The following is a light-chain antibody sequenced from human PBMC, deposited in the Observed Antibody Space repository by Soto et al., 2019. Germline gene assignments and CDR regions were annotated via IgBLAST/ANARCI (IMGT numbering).Light chain of an antibody. CDR1: QRISSW. V-gene: IGKV1-5*03. CDR3: QQYNRYSDS. J-gene: IGKJ2*01. Sequence: DIQMTQSPSTLSASVGDRVTITCRASQRISSWLAWYQQKPGKAPKLLIYKASSLESGVPSRFSGSGSGTEFTLTISSLQPDDFATYYCQQYNRYSDSFGQGTKLEIK. CDR2: KAS.